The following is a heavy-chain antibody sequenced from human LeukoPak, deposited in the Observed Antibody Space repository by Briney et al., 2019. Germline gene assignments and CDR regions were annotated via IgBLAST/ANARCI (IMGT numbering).Heavy chain of an antibody. CDR1: GGSISSSTYS. CDR2: IHYDGNT. Sequence: SETLSLTCTVSGGSISSSTYSWTWIRQPPGKGLKWIGSIHYDGNTYYKPSLKSRVTFSVDTSKIQFSLRLSSATAADMATYYCARHSLNNYGSYYWGQGTLVTVSS. CDR3: ARHSLNNYGSYY. J-gene: IGHJ4*02. V-gene: IGHV4-39*01. D-gene: IGHD5-24*01.